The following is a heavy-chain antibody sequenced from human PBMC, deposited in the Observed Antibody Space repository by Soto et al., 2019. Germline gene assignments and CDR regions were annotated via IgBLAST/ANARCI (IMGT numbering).Heavy chain of an antibody. V-gene: IGHV4-4*02. CDR1: GGSISSSNW. CDR3: ARRGYCXXGVCYYGMDV. D-gene: IGHD2-8*01. Sequence: QVQLQESGPGLVKPSGTLSLTCAVSGGSISSSNWWSWVRQPPGKGLEWIGEIYHSGSTNYNPSLKSRVTISVDKSKNQFSLKLSSVTAADTAVYYCARRGYCXXGVCYYGMDVWGQGTTVTVSS. CDR2: IYHSGST. J-gene: IGHJ6*02.